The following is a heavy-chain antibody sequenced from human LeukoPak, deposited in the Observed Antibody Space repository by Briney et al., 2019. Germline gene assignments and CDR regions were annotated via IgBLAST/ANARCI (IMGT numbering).Heavy chain of an antibody. D-gene: IGHD3-22*01. Sequence: KASETLSLTCAVFGGSFSGYYWSWIRQAPGKGLEWIGEINESGDTKYNPSLKSRVTMSVDTSKNQFSLNVKSVTAADTAVYYCARALIVTPASCYMDVWGKGTTVTVSS. V-gene: IGHV4-34*01. J-gene: IGHJ6*03. CDR1: GGSFSGYY. CDR2: INESGDT. CDR3: ARALIVTPASCYMDV.